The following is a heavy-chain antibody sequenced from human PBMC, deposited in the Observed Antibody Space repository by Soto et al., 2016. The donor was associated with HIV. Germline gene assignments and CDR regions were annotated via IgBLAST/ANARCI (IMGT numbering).Heavy chain of an antibody. CDR1: GFTLSNYA. CDR2: MSGNDDKT. Sequence: EVQLLESGGGLVQPGGSLRLSCAASGFTLSNYAMNWVRQAPGRGLEWVSCMSGNDDKTYYTDSVKGRFALSRESSKNTLYLQMNSLRAEDTAVYYCARDSRSPSFFDSSGRGKFYFDSWAREFWSPSPQ. V-gene: IGHV3-23*01. CDR3: ARDSRSPSFFDSSGRGKFYFDS. D-gene: IGHD3-22*01. J-gene: IGHJ4*02.